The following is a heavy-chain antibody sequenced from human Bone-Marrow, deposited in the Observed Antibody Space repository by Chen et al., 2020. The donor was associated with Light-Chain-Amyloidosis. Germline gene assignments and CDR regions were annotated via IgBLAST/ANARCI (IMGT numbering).Heavy chain of an antibody. CDR2: IYPDESDA. CDR1: GYTFPNYW. Sequence: EVQLEQSGPEVKKPGESLKISCKGSGYTFPNYWIGWVRQMPGKGLEWMGVIYPDESDARYIPSLEGQVTISADKSITSAYLQWRSLTASDTAMYYCARRRDGYNFDYWGQGTLVTVSS. J-gene: IGHJ4*02. D-gene: IGHD5-12*01. CDR3: ARRRDGYNFDY. V-gene: IGHV5-51*01.